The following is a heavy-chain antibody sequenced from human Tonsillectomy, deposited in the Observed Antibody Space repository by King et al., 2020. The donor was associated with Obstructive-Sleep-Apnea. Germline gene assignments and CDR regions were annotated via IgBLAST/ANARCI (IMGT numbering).Heavy chain of an antibody. CDR1: GFTFSDFY. CDR2: ISSSGTPT. V-gene: IGHV3-11*01. D-gene: IGHD2-21*02. CDR3: ARDKSTAIFDY. Sequence: VQLVESGGGLVKPGGSLRLSCAASGFTFSDFYMSWIRQAPGKGLEWVSYISSSGTPTYYADSVKGRFTISRDNAKNSLYLQMNSLRAEDTAGYFCARDKSTAIFDYWGRGTLVTVSS. J-gene: IGHJ4*02.